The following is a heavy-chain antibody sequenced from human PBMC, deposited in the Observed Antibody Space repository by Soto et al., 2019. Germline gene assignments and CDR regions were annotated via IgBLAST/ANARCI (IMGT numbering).Heavy chain of an antibody. J-gene: IGHJ3*02. CDR3: ARDGRNYYDSSSYYSDAFDI. CDR2: INPSGGST. D-gene: IGHD3-22*01. V-gene: IGHV1-46*01. Sequence: ASVKVSCKASGYTFTSYYMHWVRQAPGQGLEWMGIINPSGGSTSYAQKFQGRVTMTRDTSTSTVYMELSSLRSEDTAVYYCARDGRNYYDSSSYYSDAFDIWGQGTMVTVSS. CDR1: GYTFTSYY.